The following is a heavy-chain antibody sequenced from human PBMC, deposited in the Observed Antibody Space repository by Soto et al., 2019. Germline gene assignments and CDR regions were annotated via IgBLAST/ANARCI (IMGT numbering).Heavy chain of an antibody. Sequence: SETLSLTCTVSGGSIRSYYWSWIRQPPGKGLEWIGYIYYSGSTNYNPSLKSRVTISVDTSKNQFSLRLSSVTAADTAVYYCARRWGPTFDFWGQGTLVTVSS. D-gene: IGHD1-26*01. V-gene: IGHV4-59*01. J-gene: IGHJ4*02. CDR3: ARRWGPTFDF. CDR1: GGSIRSYY. CDR2: IYYSGST.